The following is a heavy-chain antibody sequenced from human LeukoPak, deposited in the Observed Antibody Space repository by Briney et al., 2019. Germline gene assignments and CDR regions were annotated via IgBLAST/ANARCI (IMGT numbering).Heavy chain of an antibody. Sequence: PGGSLRLSCAASGFSFSDYALHWVRQAPGKGLEWVAVISYGGTKEYYADPVKGRFTISKDNSKNTLYLQMNSLRHEDTAVYYCARNKPITAFFGMDVWGQGTTVIVSS. CDR2: ISYGGTKE. CDR3: ARNKPITAFFGMDV. J-gene: IGHJ6*02. V-gene: IGHV3-30*04. CDR1: GFSFSDYA. D-gene: IGHD6-6*01.